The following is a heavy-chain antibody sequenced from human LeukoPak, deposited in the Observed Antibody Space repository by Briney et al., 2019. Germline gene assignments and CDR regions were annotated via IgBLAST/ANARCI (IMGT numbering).Heavy chain of an antibody. CDR3: ARHGRPLLWFGELLPGPFDY. V-gene: IGHV4-39*01. J-gene: IGHJ4*02. CDR2: IYYSGST. D-gene: IGHD3-10*01. Sequence: SETLSLTCTVSGGSISSSSYYWGWIRQPPGKGLEWIGSIYYSGSTYYNPSLKSRVTISVDTSKNQFSLKLSSVTAADTAVYYSARHGRPLLWFGELLPGPFDYWGQGTLVTVSS. CDR1: GGSISSSSYY.